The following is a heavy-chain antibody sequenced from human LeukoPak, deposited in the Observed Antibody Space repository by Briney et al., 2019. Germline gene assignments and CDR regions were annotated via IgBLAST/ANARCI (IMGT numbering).Heavy chain of an antibody. CDR2: INPNSGGT. V-gene: IGHV1-2*02. CDR3: ARVSDGPYYFDY. CDR1: GYTFTGYY. Sequence: ASVKVSCRASGYTFTGYYMHWERQAPGQGLEWMGWINPNSGGTNYAQKFQGRVTMTRDTSISTAYMELSRLRSDDTAVYYCARVSDGPYYFDYWGQGTLVTVSS. J-gene: IGHJ4*02.